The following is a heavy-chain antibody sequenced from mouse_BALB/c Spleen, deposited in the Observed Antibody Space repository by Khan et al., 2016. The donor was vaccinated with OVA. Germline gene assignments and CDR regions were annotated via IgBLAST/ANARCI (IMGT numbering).Heavy chain of an antibody. CDR2: ISYSGNT. CDR3: ARMQGGDFDY. CDR1: GYSITSDYA. V-gene: IGHV3-2*02. Sequence: EVQLQESGPGLVKPSQSLSLTCTVTGYSITSDYAWNWIRQFPGNKLEWTGYISYSGNTKYNPSLKSRISITRDISKNQLFLQLNFVNIEDTATYYCARMQGGDFDYWGQGTTLTVSS. D-gene: IGHD6-1*01. J-gene: IGHJ2*01.